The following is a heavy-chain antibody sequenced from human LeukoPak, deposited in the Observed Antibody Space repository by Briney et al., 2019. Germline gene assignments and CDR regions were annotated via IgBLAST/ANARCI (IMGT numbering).Heavy chain of an antibody. V-gene: IGHV1-2*04. D-gene: IGHD3-3*01. Sequence: ASVKVSCKASGYTFTGYYMHWVRQAPGQGLEWMGWINPSSGGTNYAQKFQGWVTMTRDTSISTAYMELSRLRSDDTAVYYCARGTTIWSGYLPFYYYYYGMDVWGQGTTVTVSS. J-gene: IGHJ6*02. CDR1: GYTFTGYY. CDR3: ARGTTIWSGYLPFYYYYYGMDV. CDR2: INPSSGGT.